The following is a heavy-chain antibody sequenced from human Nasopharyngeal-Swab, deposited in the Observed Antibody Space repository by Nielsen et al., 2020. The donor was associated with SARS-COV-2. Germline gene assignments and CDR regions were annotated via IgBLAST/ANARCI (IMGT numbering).Heavy chain of an antibody. CDR2: ISAYNGNT. CDR3: ARDPDYGDLLYYYYGMDV. J-gene: IGHJ6*02. D-gene: IGHD4-17*01. CDR1: GYTFTSYG. Sequence: ASVKVSCKASGYTFTSYGISWVRQAPGQGLEWMGWISAYNGNTNYAQKLQGRVTMTTDTSTSTAYMELRSLRSDDTAVYYCARDPDYGDLLYYYYGMDVWGQGTTVTVSS. V-gene: IGHV1-18*01.